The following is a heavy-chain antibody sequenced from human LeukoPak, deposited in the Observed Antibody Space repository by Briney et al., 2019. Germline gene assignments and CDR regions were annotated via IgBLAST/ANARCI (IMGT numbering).Heavy chain of an antibody. D-gene: IGHD2-8*01. J-gene: IGHJ4*02. Sequence: GASVKVSCKASGYTFTDYFIHWVRQAPGQGLGWMGRLYPNSGVTKYAQKFQGGVTMTRDTSISTVYMELSRLRPDDTAVYYCARGGTFSYDNGFDYWGQGTLVTVSS. CDR3: ARGGTFSYDNGFDY. CDR1: GYTFTDYF. CDR2: LYPNSGVT. V-gene: IGHV1-2*06.